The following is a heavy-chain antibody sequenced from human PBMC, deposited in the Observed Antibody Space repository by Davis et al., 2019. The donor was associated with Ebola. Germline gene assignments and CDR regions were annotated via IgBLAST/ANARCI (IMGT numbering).Heavy chain of an antibody. CDR3: ARSAITIFGVPMGWFDP. V-gene: IGHV1-18*04. CDR2: ISAYNGNT. Sequence: ASVKVSCKASGYTFTGYYMHWVRQAPGQGLEWMGWISAYNGNTNYAQKLQGRVTMTTDTSTSTAYMELRSLRSEDTAVYYCARSAITIFGVPMGWFDPWGQGTLVTVSS. D-gene: IGHD3-3*01. J-gene: IGHJ5*02. CDR1: GYTFTGYY.